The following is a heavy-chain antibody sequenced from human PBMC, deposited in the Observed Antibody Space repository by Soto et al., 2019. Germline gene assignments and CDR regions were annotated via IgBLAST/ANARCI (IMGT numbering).Heavy chain of an antibody. D-gene: IGHD6-13*01. Sequence: SETLCLTCTVAGGSISSGGYYWSWIRQHPGKGLEWIGYIYYNGNTYYNPSLKSRVTISLDTSKNQFSLKLTSVTAADTAVYYCASAVRSWFYFDYWGQGALVTVSS. CDR3: ASAVRSWFYFDY. CDR1: GGSISSGGYY. J-gene: IGHJ4*02. V-gene: IGHV4-31*03. CDR2: IYYNGNT.